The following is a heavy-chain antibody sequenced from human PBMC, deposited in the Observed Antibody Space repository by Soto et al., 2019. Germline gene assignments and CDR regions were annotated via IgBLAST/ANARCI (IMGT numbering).Heavy chain of an antibody. CDR3: ALREDPRSSSSGPYNWFDP. CDR1: GFSLSTSGVG. Sequence: SGPTLVNPTQTLTLTCTFSGFSLSTSGVGVGWIRQPPGKALEWLALIYWNDDKRYSPSLKSRLTITKDTSKNQVVLTMTNMDPVDTATYYCALREDPRSSSSGPYNWFDPWGQATLVTVSS. CDR2: IYWNDDK. V-gene: IGHV2-5*01. J-gene: IGHJ5*02. D-gene: IGHD6-6*01.